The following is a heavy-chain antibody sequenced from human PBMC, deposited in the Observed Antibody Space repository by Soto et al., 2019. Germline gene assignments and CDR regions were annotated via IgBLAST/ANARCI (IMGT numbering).Heavy chain of an antibody. CDR3: ARGQESSGWNIRSHYYYGMDV. CDR2: IIPIFGTA. D-gene: IGHD6-19*01. Sequence: SVKVSCKASGGTFSSYAISWVRQAPGQGLEWMGGIIPIFGTANYAQKFQGRVTITADESTSTAYMELSSLRSEDTAVYYCARGQESSGWNIRSHYYYGMDVWGQGTTVTVSS. V-gene: IGHV1-69*13. CDR1: GGTFSSYA. J-gene: IGHJ6*02.